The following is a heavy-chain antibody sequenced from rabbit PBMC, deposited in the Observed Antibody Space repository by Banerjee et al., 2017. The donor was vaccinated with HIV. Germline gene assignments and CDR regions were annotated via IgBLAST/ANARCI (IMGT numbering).Heavy chain of an antibody. V-gene: IGHV1S45*01. CDR3: AREHSYADYGDFSL. CDR2: IYTGSGSA. CDR1: GFSFSSSYW. D-gene: IGHD2-1*01. Sequence: QEQLEESGGDLVKPEGSLTLTCKASGFSFSSSYWICWVRQAPGKGLEWIGCIYTGSGSAYYASWVNGRFTISSHNAQNTLYLQLNSLTAADTATYFCAREHSYADYGDFSLWGPGTLVTVS. J-gene: IGHJ4*01.